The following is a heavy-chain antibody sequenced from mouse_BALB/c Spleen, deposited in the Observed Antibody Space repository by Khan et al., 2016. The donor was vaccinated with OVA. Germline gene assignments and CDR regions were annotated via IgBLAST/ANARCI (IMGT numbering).Heavy chain of an antibody. CDR3: TRLAYYYCSEGFAY. V-gene: IGHV5-6*01. J-gene: IGHJ3*01. CDR2: VSTGGSYT. CDR1: GFTFSTYG. D-gene: IGHD1-1*01. Sequence: EVELVESGGDLVKPGGSLKLSCAASGFTFSTYGMSWVRQTPDRRLEWVATVSTGGSYTYYPDSVKGRFTISRDNAKNTLYLQMNSLKSEDTAMFYCTRLAYYYCSEGFAYWGQGTLVTVSA.